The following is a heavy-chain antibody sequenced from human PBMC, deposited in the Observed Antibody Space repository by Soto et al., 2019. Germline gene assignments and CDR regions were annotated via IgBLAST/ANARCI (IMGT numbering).Heavy chain of an antibody. CDR3: ARTKCSGGSCYSWSLDY. CDR2: RYYSEST. V-gene: IGHV4-31*03. Sequence: PSETLSLTCPVSGGSITTGGYYWSWIRQLPGKGLEWIGHRYYSESTYYNPSLKSRVSISLDTSKNQFSLKLSFVTAADTAMYYCARTKCSGGSCYSWSLDYWGQGTPVPVSS. J-gene: IGHJ4*02. CDR1: GGSITTGGYY. D-gene: IGHD2-15*01.